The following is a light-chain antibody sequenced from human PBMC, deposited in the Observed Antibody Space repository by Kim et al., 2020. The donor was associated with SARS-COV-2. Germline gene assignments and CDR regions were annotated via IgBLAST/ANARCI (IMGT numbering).Light chain of an antibody. J-gene: IGLJ3*02. CDR1: SSNSGARYD. CDR2: ANP. CDR3: QSYDSSLRGLV. V-gene: IGLV1-40*01. Sequence: VAISGTGSSSNSGARYDVQCDHKHPGTPPKLLTHANPTRPSGVPDRFSGSKSGTSASLAITGLRAEDEADYYCQSYDSSLRGLVFGGGTQLTVL.